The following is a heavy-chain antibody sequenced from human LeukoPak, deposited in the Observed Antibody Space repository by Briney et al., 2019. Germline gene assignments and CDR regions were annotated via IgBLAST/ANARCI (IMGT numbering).Heavy chain of an antibody. CDR1: GFTFSDYY. Sequence: GGSLRLSCAASGFTFSDYYMSWIRQAPGKGLEWVSVIYSDRSTYYADSVKGRFTISRDNSKNTLYLQMNSLRAEDTAVYYCARHSSGWYGLDYWGQGTLVTVSS. CDR3: ARHSSGWYGLDY. CDR2: IYSDRST. V-gene: IGHV3-66*04. D-gene: IGHD6-19*01. J-gene: IGHJ4*02.